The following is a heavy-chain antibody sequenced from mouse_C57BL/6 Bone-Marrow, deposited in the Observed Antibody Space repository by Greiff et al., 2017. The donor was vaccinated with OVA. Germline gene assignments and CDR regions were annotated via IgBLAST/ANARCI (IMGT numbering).Heavy chain of an antibody. CDR1: GYTFTGYW. J-gene: IGHJ4*01. V-gene: IGHV1-9*01. CDR2: ILPGSGST. CDR3: ARRSPLDY. Sequence: LQESGAELMKPGASVKLSCTATGYTFTGYWIEWVKQRPGHGLEWIGAILPGSGSTTFNEKFKGKATFPADTSSTPAYMQRRILATGASALFYGARRSPLDYWGQGTSVTVSS.